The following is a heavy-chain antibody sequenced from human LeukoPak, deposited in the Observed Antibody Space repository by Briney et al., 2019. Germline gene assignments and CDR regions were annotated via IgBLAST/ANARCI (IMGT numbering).Heavy chain of an antibody. Sequence: SVNVSCTASGGTFSSYAISWVRQAPGQGLEWMGGIIPIFGTANYAQKFQGRVTITADESTSTAYMELSSLRSEDTAVYYCARDPVEFVGATTGDWFDPWGQGTLVTVSS. D-gene: IGHD1-26*01. CDR2: IIPIFGTA. V-gene: IGHV1-69*01. J-gene: IGHJ5*02. CDR3: ARDPVEFVGATTGDWFDP. CDR1: GGTFSSYA.